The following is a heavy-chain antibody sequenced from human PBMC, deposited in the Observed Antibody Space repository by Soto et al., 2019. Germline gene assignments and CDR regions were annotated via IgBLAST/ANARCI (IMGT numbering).Heavy chain of an antibody. J-gene: IGHJ4*02. CDR2: INPSGGST. Sequence: QVQLVQSGAEVKKSGVSVKVSCKASGYTFTTYYMHWVRQAPGQGLEWMVVINPSGGSTSYAQKFQGRVTVTRDTCTSTLYMELSSLRSEDTAVYYCAREGDGYNLGPSVDFDYWGQGTLVTVSS. D-gene: IGHD5-12*01. V-gene: IGHV1-46*01. CDR3: AREGDGYNLGPSVDFDY. CDR1: GYTFTTYY.